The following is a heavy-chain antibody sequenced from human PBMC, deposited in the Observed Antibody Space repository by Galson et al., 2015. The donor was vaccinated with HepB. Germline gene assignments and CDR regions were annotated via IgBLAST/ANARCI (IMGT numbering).Heavy chain of an antibody. D-gene: IGHD3-10*01. V-gene: IGHV3-21*01. CDR2: ISSSSSYI. J-gene: IGHJ6*02. Sequence: SLRLSCAASGFTFSSYSMNWVRQAPGKGLEWVSSISSSSSYIYYADSVKGRFTISRDNAKNSLYLQMNSLRAEDTAVYYCAREELLWFGESAYYYYGMDVWGQVTTVTVSS. CDR3: AREELLWFGESAYYYYGMDV. CDR1: GFTFSSYS.